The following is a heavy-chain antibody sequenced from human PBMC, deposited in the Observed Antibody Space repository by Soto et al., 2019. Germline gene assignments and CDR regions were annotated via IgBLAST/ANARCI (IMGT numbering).Heavy chain of an antibody. V-gene: IGHV1-2*02. CDR3: ASDGDIVVVTAIRTFDA. CDR2: INPNSGGT. CDR1: GYTFTGYY. D-gene: IGHD2-21*02. J-gene: IGHJ4*02. Sequence: SSVQVSCTASGYTFTGYYMHWVRQAPGQGLEWMGWINPNSGGTNYAQKFQGRVTMTRDTSISTAYMELSRLRSDDTAVYYCASDGDIVVVTAIRTFDARGQGTLITLSS.